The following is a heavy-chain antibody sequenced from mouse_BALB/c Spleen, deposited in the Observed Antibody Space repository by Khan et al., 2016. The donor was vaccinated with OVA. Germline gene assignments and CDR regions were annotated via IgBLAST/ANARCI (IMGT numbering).Heavy chain of an antibody. Sequence: QVQLKQSGAELVKAGASVKMSCQASGYTFTSYWMHWVKQRLGQGLEWFAETNPTNGRTYYNEKFKSKATLTVDKSSSTAYLLLSGPTFEDAAVYYCARIKKIVATYFDYWGQGTTRTVSS. V-gene: IGHV1S81*02. CDR2: TNPTNGRT. CDR1: GYTFTSYW. J-gene: IGHJ2*01. D-gene: IGHD1-1*01. CDR3: ARIKKIVATYFDY.